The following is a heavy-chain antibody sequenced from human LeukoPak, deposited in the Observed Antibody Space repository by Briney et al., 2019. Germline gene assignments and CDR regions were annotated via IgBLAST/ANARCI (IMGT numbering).Heavy chain of an antibody. D-gene: IGHD5-18*01. J-gene: IGHJ6*03. CDR2: MNPNSGNT. CDR1: GYTLTSYD. Sequence: ASVKVSCKASGYTLTSYDINWLRQATGQGLEWMGWMNPNSGNTGYAQKFQGRVTMTRNTSISTAYMELSSLRSEDTAVYYCARRIQLWSHHPYYYYYMDVWGKGTTVTVSS. CDR3: ARRIQLWSHHPYYYYYMDV. V-gene: IGHV1-8*01.